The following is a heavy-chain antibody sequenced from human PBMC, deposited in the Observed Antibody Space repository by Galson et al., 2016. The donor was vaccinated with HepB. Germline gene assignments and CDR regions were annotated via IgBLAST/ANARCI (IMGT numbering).Heavy chain of an antibody. Sequence: SLRLSCAASGFSFSDYYMNWIRQAPGKGLEWVSYISSSGSAEKYADSVQGRFTISRDNAKNSMYLQMNSLRVEDTAVYYWARARSNYAGPYYGLDVWGEGTTVTVSS. CDR3: ARARSNYAGPYYGLDV. D-gene: IGHD4-11*01. J-gene: IGHJ6*04. V-gene: IGHV3-11*01. CDR2: ISSSGSAE. CDR1: GFSFSDYY.